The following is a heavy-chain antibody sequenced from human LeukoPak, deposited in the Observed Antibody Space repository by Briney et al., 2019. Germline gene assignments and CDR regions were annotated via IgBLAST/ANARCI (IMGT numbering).Heavy chain of an antibody. CDR3: ARAPGWYWFDY. D-gene: IGHD6-19*01. CDR1: GFTFSSYW. J-gene: IGHJ4*02. Sequence: GGSLRLSCAASGFTFSSYWMSWVRQAPGKGLEWVANIKQDGSEEYYVDSVKGRFTTSRDNAKNSLFLQMNSLRAEDTAVYYCARAPGWYWFDYWGQGTLVTVSS. V-gene: IGHV3-7*01. CDR2: IKQDGSEE.